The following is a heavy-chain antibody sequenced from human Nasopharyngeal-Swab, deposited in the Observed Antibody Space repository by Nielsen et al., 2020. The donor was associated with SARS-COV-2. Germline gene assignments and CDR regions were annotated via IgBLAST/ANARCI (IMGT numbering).Heavy chain of an antibody. J-gene: IGHJ6*03. CDR2: ISHLGAT. D-gene: IGHD3-10*01. V-gene: IGHV4-34*01. Sequence: GSLRLSCAVYGGSFSDNYWNWVRQSSGKGLEWIGEISHLGATNYKSSLKSRVVLSVDSSKSQFSLRLTSVTAADTGVYYCVRGYRTWSFPSSYYYYHMDVWGQGTTVTVSS. CDR3: VRGYRTWSFPSSYYYYHMDV. CDR1: GGSFSDNY.